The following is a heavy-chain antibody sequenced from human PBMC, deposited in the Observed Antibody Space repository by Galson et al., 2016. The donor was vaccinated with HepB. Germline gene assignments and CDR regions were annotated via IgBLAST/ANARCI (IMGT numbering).Heavy chain of an antibody. D-gene: IGHD3-22*01. Sequence: SETLSLTCTVSGGSISNYYCSWIRQPPGKGLEWIGYISYSGITNYNPSLKSRVSMSVDTSKNQFSLKLRSVTAAATAVYYLARDYYDTNGYFYYFDFWGQGTLVTVPS. CDR1: GGSISNYY. CDR2: ISYSGIT. V-gene: IGHV4-59*01. CDR3: ARDYYDTNGYFYYFDF. J-gene: IGHJ4*02.